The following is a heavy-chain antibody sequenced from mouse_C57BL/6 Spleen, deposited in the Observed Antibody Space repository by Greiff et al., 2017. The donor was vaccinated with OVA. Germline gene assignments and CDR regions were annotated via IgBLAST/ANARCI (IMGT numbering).Heavy chain of an antibody. CDR1: GYTFTDYY. J-gene: IGHJ4*01. CDR2: INPYNGGT. Sequence: VQLQQSGPVLVKPGASVKMSCKASGYTFTDYYMNWVKQSHGKSLEWIGVINPYNGGTSYNQKFKGKATLTVDKSSSTAYMELNSLTSEDSAVYYCARAGRGDYAMDYWGQGTSVTVSS. V-gene: IGHV1-19*01. CDR3: ARAGRGDYAMDY.